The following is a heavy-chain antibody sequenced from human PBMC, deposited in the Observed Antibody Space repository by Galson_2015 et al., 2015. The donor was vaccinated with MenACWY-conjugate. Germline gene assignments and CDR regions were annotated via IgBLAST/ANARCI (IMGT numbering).Heavy chain of an antibody. CDR2: SYSSGNT. J-gene: IGHJ4*02. Sequence: LSLTCTVSGDSISRKSYSWGWVRQPPGQGLEWIGTSYSSGNTHYNPSLKSRVTISVDTSENQFSLKLTSVTTADTAVYYCSRVRGTTGTDSWGQGTLVSVSS. CDR1: GDSISRKSYS. CDR3: SRVRGTTGTDS. D-gene: IGHD1-1*01. V-gene: IGHV4-39*07.